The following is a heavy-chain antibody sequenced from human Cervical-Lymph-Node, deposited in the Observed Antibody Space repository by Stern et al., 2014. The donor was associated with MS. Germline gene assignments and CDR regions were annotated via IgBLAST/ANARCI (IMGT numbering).Heavy chain of an antibody. V-gene: IGHV3-21*01. CDR2: ISGNGAYI. D-gene: IGHD4-17*01. Sequence: VQLVESGGGLVKPGGSLRLSCAASGFTFSSYSMHWVRQAPGKGLEWVSSISGNGAYIYYTDSLQGQFTISRDNTKDSLYLQMNSLRAEDTAVYYCARSGTVTTKFDFWGQGTLVTVSS. CDR1: GFTFSSYS. CDR3: ARSGTVTTKFDF. J-gene: IGHJ4*02.